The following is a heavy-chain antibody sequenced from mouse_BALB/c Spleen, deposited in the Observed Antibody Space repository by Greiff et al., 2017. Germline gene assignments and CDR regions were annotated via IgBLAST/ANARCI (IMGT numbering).Heavy chain of an antibody. CDR3: ARYDYEGDY. Sequence: VQLQQSGAELARPGASVKLSCKASGYTFTSYWMQWVKQRPGQGLEWIGAIYPGDGDTRYTQKFKGKATLTADKSSSTAYMQLSSLASEDSAVYYCARYDYEGDYWGQGTTLTVSS. CDR2: IYPGDGDT. J-gene: IGHJ2*01. V-gene: IGHV1-87*01. D-gene: IGHD2-4*01. CDR1: GYTFTSYW.